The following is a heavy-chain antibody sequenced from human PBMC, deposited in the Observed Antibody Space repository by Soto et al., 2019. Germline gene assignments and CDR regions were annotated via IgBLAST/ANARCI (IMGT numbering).Heavy chain of an antibody. D-gene: IGHD1-1*01. CDR3: EVTTGF. V-gene: IGHV1-8*02. J-gene: IGHJ4*02. CDR1: GGTFSSYT. CDR2: VSPENRNA. Sequence: VASVKVSCKASGGTFSSYTISWVRQAPGQGLEYMGWVSPENRNAGYAPQFRGRVSMTTDTSISTAYLELTNLTYEDTAVYYCEVTTGFWGQGTMVTVSS.